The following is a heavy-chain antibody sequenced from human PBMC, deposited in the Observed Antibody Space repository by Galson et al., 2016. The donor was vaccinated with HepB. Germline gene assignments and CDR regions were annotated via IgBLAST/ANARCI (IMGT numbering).Heavy chain of an antibody. CDR2: ISAYNGNT. D-gene: IGHD6-19*01. V-gene: IGHV1-18*01. CDR1: GYTFASYG. CDR3: ARDWLVAVFVY. J-gene: IGHJ4*02. Sequence: VKVSCKASGYTFASYGISWVRQAPGQGLEWMGWISAYNGNTNYAQKLQGRVTMTTDTSTGTAYMELRSLRSDDTAVYYCARDWLVAVFVYWGQGTLVTVSS.